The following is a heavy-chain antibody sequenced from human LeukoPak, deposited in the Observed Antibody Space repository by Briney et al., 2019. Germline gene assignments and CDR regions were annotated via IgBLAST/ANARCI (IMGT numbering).Heavy chain of an antibody. CDR3: ARDVGGNFGDYYYYYGMDV. J-gene: IGHJ6*02. CDR2: IIPIFGTA. D-gene: IGHD4-23*01. Sequence: ASVKVSCKASEYTFTNYAIHWVRQAPGQGLEWMGGIIPIFGTANYAQKFQGRVTMTTDTSTSTAYMELRSLRSDDTAVYYCARDVGGNFGDYYYYYGMDVWGQGTTVTVSS. CDR1: EYTFTNYA. V-gene: IGHV1-69*05.